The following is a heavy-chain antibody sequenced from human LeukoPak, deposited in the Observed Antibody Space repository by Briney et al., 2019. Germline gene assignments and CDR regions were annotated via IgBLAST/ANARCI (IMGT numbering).Heavy chain of an antibody. J-gene: IGHJ6*02. CDR1: GGSISSSSYY. CDR2: IYYSGST. Sequence: TSEPLSLTCTVSGGSISSSSYYWGWIRQPPGKGLEWIGSIYYSGSTYYNPSLKSRVTISVDTSKNQFSLKLSSVTAADTAVYYCAREAGSVTTYSYYYYYGMDVWGQGTTVTVSS. CDR3: AREAGSVTTYSYYYYYGMDV. V-gene: IGHV4-39*01. D-gene: IGHD4-17*01.